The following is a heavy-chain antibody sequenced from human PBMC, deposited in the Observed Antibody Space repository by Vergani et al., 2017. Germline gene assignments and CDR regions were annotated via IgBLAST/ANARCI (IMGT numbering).Heavy chain of an antibody. D-gene: IGHD3-9*01. CDR3: ARRLLRYFAWSTGY. J-gene: IGHJ4*02. Sequence: EVQLVESGGGLVQPGGSLRLSCAASGFTFSSYWMSGVRQAPGKGLEWVANIKQDGSEKYYVDSVKGRFTISRDNAKNSLYLQMNSLRAEDTAVYYCARRLLRYFAWSTGYWGQGTLVTVSS. CDR1: GFTFSSYW. CDR2: IKQDGSEK. V-gene: IGHV3-7*01.